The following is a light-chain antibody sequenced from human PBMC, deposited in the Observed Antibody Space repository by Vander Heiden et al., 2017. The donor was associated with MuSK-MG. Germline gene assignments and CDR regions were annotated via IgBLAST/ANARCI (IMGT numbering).Light chain of an antibody. J-gene: IGKJ2*01. CDR2: GAS. V-gene: IGKV3-20*01. Sequence: ENVLTQSPGTLSLSPGERATLSCRASQSLAGSYLAWYQQKPGQAPRLLIHGASSRATGIPDRFSGSGSGTDFTLTISSLEPEDFAVYYCQQYGSSRVSFGQGTKVEI. CDR3: QQYGSSRVS. CDR1: QSLAGSY.